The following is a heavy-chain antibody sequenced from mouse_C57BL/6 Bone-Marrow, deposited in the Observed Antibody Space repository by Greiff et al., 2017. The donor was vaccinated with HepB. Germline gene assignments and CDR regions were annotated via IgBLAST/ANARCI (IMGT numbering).Heavy chain of an antibody. D-gene: IGHD1-1*01. CDR1: GYTFTDYN. CDR2: INPNNGGT. Sequence: EVQLQQSGPELVKPGASVKIPCKASGYTFTDYNMDWVKQSHGKSLEWIGDINPNNGGTIYNQKFKGKATLTVDKSSSTAYMELRSLTSEDTAVYYCARSTTVVEGYFDYWGQGTTLTVSS. V-gene: IGHV1-18*01. J-gene: IGHJ2*01. CDR3: ARSTTVVEGYFDY.